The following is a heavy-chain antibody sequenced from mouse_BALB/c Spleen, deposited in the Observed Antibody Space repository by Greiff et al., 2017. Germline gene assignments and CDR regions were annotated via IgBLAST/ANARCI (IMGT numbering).Heavy chain of an antibody. D-gene: IGHD1-1*01. J-gene: IGHJ4*01. V-gene: IGHV5-6-3*01. CDR3: ARNRHGSVDY. CDR2: INSNGGST. CDR1: GFTFSSYG. Sequence: EVQGVESGGGLVQPGGSLKLSCAASGFTFSSYGMSWVRQTPDKRLELVATINSNGGSTYYPDSVKGRFTISRDNAKNTLYLQMSSLKSEDTAMYYCARNRHGSVDYWGQGTSVTVSS.